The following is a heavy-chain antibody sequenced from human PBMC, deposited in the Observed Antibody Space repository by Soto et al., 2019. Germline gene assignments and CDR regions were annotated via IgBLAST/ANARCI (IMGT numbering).Heavy chain of an antibody. Sequence: ASVKVSCKASGYTFSTYYMHWVRQAPGQGNERMGIINSSGGSTRYAQKFQGRVTMTRDTSTSTVYMELSSLRSEDTAVYYCARGLIYDSSGYYFDYWGQGTLVTVSS. CDR3: ARGLIYDSSGYYFDY. D-gene: IGHD3-22*01. CDR2: INSSGGST. J-gene: IGHJ4*02. V-gene: IGHV1-46*01. CDR1: GYTFSTYY.